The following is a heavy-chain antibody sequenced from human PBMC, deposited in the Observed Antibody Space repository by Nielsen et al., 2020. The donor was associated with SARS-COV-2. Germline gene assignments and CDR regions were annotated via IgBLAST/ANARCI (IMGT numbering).Heavy chain of an antibody. CDR1: GFIFSSYA. V-gene: IGHV3-23*01. D-gene: IGHD6-13*01. CDR2: ISGSGSRT. CDR3: AKMSPPGLAAGTAEYFQY. J-gene: IGHJ1*01. Sequence: GESLKISCTASGFIFSSYAMSWVRQAPGKGLEWVSAISGSGSRTYYADSVTGRFTISRDKSNNALFVLMNSLRAEDTAVYYYAKMSPPGLAAGTAEYFQYWGQGTLVTVSS.